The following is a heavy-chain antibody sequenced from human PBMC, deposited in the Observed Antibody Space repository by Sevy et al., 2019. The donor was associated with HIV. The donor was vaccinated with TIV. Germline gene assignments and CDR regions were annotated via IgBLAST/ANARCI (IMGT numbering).Heavy chain of an antibody. Sequence: GGSLRLSCAASGFTFNSYWMSWVRQAPGKGLEWVANIKQDGSEKYYVDSGKGRFTISRDNSQNSLFLQMNTLIAEDTAVYYCAREGSPYDTYYYYYGMDVWGQGTTVTVSS. V-gene: IGHV3-7*01. CDR1: GFTFNSYW. J-gene: IGHJ6*02. CDR3: AREGSPYDTYYYYYGMDV. CDR2: IKQDGSEK. D-gene: IGHD5-12*01.